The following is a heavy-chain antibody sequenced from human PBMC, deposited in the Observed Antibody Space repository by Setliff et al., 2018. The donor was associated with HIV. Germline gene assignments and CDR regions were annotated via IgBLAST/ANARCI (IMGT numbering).Heavy chain of an antibody. D-gene: IGHD1-26*01. CDR2: INPSSAAA. J-gene: IGHJ3*01. V-gene: IGHV1-2*06. CDR1: RYTFTDYF. Sequence: ASVQVSCKASRYTFTDYFLHWVRQAPGQGLEWMGRINPSSAAANYAQKFQGRVTMTRDTSISTVYMDLRRLTSDDTAVYYCARGGGGPSGFDVWGQGTMVTVSS. CDR3: ARGGGGPSGFDV.